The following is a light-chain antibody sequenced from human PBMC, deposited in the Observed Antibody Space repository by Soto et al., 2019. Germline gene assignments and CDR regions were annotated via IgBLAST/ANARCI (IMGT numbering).Light chain of an antibody. J-gene: IGKJ1*01. CDR3: QQYGSSPLWV. CDR2: GAS. V-gene: IGKV3-20*01. Sequence: EIELTQSPGTLSLAPGERATLSCRASQSVSSSYLAWYQQKPGQAPRLLIYGASSRATGIPDRFSGSGSGTDFTLTISRLEPEDFAVYYCQQYGSSPLWVFGQGTKVEIK. CDR1: QSVSSSY.